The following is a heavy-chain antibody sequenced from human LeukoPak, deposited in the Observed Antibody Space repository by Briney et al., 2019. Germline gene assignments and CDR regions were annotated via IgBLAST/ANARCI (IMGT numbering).Heavy chain of an antibody. CDR2: IKGYGSAK. J-gene: IGHJ4*02. CDR1: GFTFSSYW. V-gene: IGHV3-7*01. Sequence: GGSLRLSCAASGFTFSSYWMSWVRQALGKGLEWVANIKGYGSAKYYVDSVKGRFTITRDNAKSSLFLQMNSLRAEDTAVYYCARLVLSRTWFDDFWGQGTLVTVSS. CDR3: ARLVLSRTWFDDF. D-gene: IGHD6-13*01.